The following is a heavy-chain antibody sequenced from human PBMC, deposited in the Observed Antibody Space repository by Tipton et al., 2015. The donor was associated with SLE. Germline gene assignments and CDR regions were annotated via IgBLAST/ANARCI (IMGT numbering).Heavy chain of an antibody. V-gene: IGHV4-31*03. J-gene: IGHJ6*03. D-gene: IGHD5-12*01. CDR3: ARAPGLDRDYQYYYYMDV. CDR1: GDSISRGLHY. CDR2: IHHTGST. Sequence: TLSLTCTVSGDSISRGLHYWSWIRQHPGEGLEWIGYIHHTGSTSYNPSLKDRVTISVDTSKNQFSLKLSSVTAADTAVYYCARAPGLDRDYQYYYYMDVWGKGTTVTVSS.